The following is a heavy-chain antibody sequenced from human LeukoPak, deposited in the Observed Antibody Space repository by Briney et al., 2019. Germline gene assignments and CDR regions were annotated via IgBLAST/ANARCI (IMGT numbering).Heavy chain of an antibody. CDR1: GGSFSGYY. CDR3: ARRYSSSSVYYFDY. D-gene: IGHD6-6*01. V-gene: IGHV4-34*01. CDR2: INHSGST. Sequence: PSETLSLTCAVYGGSFSGYYWSWIRQPPGKGLEWIGEINHSGSTNYNPSLKSRVTISVDTSKNQFSLKLSSVTAADTAVYYRARRYSSSSVYYFDYWGQGTLVTVSS. J-gene: IGHJ4*02.